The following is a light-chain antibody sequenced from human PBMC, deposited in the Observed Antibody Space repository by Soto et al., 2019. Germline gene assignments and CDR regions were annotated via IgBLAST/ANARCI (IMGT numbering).Light chain of an antibody. CDR3: QQSYTFPET. CDR1: QNINNY. Sequence: EIQMTQSPSSLSASVGDRVTITCRASQNINNYLNWYQQQPGKGPKPLIYAASNLQSGVPSRFRGSGSGTDFTLTISSLQPEDFATYYCQQSYTFPETFGQGTKVEIK. J-gene: IGKJ1*01. V-gene: IGKV1-39*01. CDR2: AAS.